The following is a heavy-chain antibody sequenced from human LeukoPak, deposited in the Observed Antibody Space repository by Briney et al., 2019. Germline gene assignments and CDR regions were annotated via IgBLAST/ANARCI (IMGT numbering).Heavy chain of an antibody. J-gene: IGHJ4*02. V-gene: IGHV3-23*01. CDR2: ISGSGGFT. CDR1: RFTFSSYA. Sequence: GSLRLSCAASRFTFSSYAMSWVRQGPGKGLEWVSVISGSGGFTYYADSVKGRFTISRDNSKNTPYLQMNSLRAEDTAVYYCASRDPCSGGSCYGLGYWGQGTLVTVSS. D-gene: IGHD2-15*01. CDR3: ASRDPCSGGSCYGLGY.